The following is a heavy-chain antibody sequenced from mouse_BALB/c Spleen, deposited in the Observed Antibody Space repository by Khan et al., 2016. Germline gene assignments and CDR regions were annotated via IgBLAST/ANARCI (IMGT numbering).Heavy chain of an antibody. CDR1: GFNIKDTY. Sequence: VQLQQSGAELVKPGDSVKLSCTVSGFNIKDTYMHWVKQRPEQGLEWIGRIDPADDKTRYDPKFQGKVAISADTSSNTAYLQINSLTYEDTAVYFCARGVDDYGFAYWRQATLVTVSA. D-gene: IGHD2-4*01. J-gene: IGHJ3*01. V-gene: IGHV14-3*02. CDR2: IDPADDKT. CDR3: ARGVDDYGFAY.